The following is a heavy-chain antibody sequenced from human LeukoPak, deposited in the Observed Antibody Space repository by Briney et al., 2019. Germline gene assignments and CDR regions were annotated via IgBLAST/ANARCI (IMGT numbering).Heavy chain of an antibody. J-gene: IGHJ4*02. CDR2: ISSSGSTI. D-gene: IGHD6-6*01. V-gene: IGHV3-11*01. CDR1: GFTFSDYY. Sequence: GGSLILSCAASGFTFSDYYMSWIRQAPGKELEGVSYISSSGSTIYYAGSVKGRFTTSRDNAKNSLYLQMTSLGAEDTAVYYCPRSWAARPVLGYWGQGTLVTVSS. CDR3: PRSWAARPVLGY.